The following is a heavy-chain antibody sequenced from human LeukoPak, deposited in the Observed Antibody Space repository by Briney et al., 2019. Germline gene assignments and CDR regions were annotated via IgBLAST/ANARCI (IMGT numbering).Heavy chain of an antibody. D-gene: IGHD3-22*01. J-gene: IGHJ4*02. CDR1: GGSISGYY. CDR3: ARVRYYYDSSGTDPFDY. CDR2: IYYSGST. V-gene: IGHV4-59*12. Sequence: SETLSLTCTVSGGSISGYYWNWVRQPPGKGLEWIGYIYYSGSTKYNPSLQSRVTISVDTSKNQFSLKLSSVTAADTAVYYCARVRYYYDSSGTDPFDYWGQGTLVTVSS.